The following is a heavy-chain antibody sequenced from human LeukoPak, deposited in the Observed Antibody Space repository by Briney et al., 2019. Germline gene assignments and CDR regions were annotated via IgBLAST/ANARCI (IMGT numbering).Heavy chain of an antibody. CDR1: GFSLSPSAGG. Sequence: SGPTLVKPTQTLTLTCTFFGFSLSPSAGGVGWIREPPGKALERLELFYWDDDKRYSLSLHSRLTITKGTSKNQVAFTMTNMDPVDTATYYWARTLEYCSGGSCFTFDYWGQGALGTVSS. J-gene: IGHJ4*02. V-gene: IGHV2-5*02. CDR3: ARTLEYCSGGSCFTFDY. D-gene: IGHD2-15*01. CDR2: FYWDDDK.